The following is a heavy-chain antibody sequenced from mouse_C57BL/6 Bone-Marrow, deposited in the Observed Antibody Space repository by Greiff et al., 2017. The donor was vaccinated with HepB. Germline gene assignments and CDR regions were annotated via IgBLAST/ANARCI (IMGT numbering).Heavy chain of an antibody. D-gene: IGHD2-2*01. CDR2: IRNKANGYTT. CDR3: ARDGMGVYYGYDGYFDV. V-gene: IGHV7-3*01. Sequence: EVMLVESGGGLVQPGGSLSLSCAASGFTFTDYYMSWVRQPPGKALEWLGFIRNKANGYTTEYSASVKGRFTISRDNSQSILYLQMNALGAEDSATYYCARDGMGVYYGYDGYFDVWGTGTTVTVAS. CDR1: GFTFTDYY. J-gene: IGHJ1*03.